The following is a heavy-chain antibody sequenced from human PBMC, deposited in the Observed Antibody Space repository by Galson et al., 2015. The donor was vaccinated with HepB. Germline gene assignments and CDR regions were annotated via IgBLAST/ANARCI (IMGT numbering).Heavy chain of an antibody. V-gene: IGHV1-69*13. CDR3: ARAPVKYYYDSSGYYRNDAFDI. Sequence: SVKVSCKASGGTFSSYAISWVRQAPGQGLEWMGGIIPIFGTANYAQKFQGRVTITADESTSTAYMELSSLRSEDTAVYYCARAPVKYYYDSSGYYRNDAFDIWGQGTMVTVSS. D-gene: IGHD3-22*01. J-gene: IGHJ3*02. CDR2: IIPIFGTA. CDR1: GGTFSSYA.